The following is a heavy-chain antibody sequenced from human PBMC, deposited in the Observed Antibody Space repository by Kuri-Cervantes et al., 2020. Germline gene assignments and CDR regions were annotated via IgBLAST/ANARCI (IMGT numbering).Heavy chain of an antibody. Sequence: GESLKISCAASGFTFSSYSMNWVRQAPGKGLEWVSSTSASGSNTYYADSVKGRFTISRDNSKNTLYLQMNSLRAEDTAVYFCARKVSGTLDYWGQGTLVTVSS. J-gene: IGHJ4*02. D-gene: IGHD3-10*01. CDR1: GFTFSSYS. CDR3: ARKVSGTLDY. CDR2: TSASGSNT. V-gene: IGHV3-23*01.